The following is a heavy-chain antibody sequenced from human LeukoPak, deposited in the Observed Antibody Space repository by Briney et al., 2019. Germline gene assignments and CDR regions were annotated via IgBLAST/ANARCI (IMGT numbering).Heavy chain of an antibody. D-gene: IGHD2-2*01. CDR1: GFTFSSYW. J-gene: IGHJ3*02. Sequence: PGGSLRLSCAASGFTFSSYWMHWVRQAPGKGLVWVSRINSDGSSTSYADSVKGRFTISRDNAKNTLYLQMNSLRAEDTAVYYCVRYIVVPTAIYAFDIWGQGTMVTVSS. CDR3: VRYIVVPTAIYAFDI. CDR2: INSDGSST. V-gene: IGHV3-74*01.